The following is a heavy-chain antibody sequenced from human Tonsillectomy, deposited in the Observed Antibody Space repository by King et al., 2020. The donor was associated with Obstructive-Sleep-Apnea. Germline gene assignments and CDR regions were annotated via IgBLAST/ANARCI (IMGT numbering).Heavy chain of an antibody. CDR2: ISGSGGST. Sequence: VQLVESGGGLVQPGGSLRLSCAASGFTFSSYAMSWVRQAPGKGLEWGSAISGSGGSTYYAKSVKGRFTISRDNSKNTLYLQMNSLRAEDTAVYYCAKSTGVATRGYDYWGQGTLVTVSS. V-gene: IGHV3-23*04. CDR1: GFTFSSYA. J-gene: IGHJ4*02. D-gene: IGHD5-12*01. CDR3: AKSTGVATRGYDY.